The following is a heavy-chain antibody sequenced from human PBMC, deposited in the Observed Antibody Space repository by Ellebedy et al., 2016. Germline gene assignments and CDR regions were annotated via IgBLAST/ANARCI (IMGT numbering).Heavy chain of an antibody. CDR2: ITHDDAT. CDR3: ARHNWNSYYMDV. V-gene: IGHV4-34*01. D-gene: IGHD1-20*01. CDR1: SGSFSGYY. J-gene: IGHJ6*03. Sequence: SETLSLXCGIGSGSFSGYYWTWIRQPPGKGLEWIGEITHDDATNYNASLKSRVTISADTSKNHFSLKLSSVTAADTAVYYCARHNWNSYYMDVWGKGTTVTVSS.